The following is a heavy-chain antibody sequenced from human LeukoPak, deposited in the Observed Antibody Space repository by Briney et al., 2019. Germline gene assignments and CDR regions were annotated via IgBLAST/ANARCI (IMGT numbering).Heavy chain of an antibody. V-gene: IGHV4-59*08. CDR2: IYYSGST. J-gene: IGHJ6*02. CDR3: ARSGGSYYYYGMDV. Sequence: ASETLSLTCTVSGGSISSYYWSWIRRPPGKGLEWIGYIYYSGSTNYNPSLKSRVTISVDTSKNQFSLKLSSVTAADTAVYYCARSGGSYYYYGMDVWGQGTTVTVSS. CDR1: GGSISSYY. D-gene: IGHD6-19*01.